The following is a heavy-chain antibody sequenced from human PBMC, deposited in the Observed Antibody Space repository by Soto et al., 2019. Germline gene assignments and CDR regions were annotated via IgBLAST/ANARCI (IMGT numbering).Heavy chain of an antibody. Sequence: ASVKVSCKASGYTFTSYDINWVRQATGQGLEWMGWMNPNSGNTGYAQKFQGRVTMTRNTSISTAYMELSSLRSEDTAVYYCARDNWRFLESVGDYYYYMDVWGKGTTVTVSS. D-gene: IGHD3-3*01. CDR2: MNPNSGNT. CDR1: GYTFTSYD. J-gene: IGHJ6*03. CDR3: ARDNWRFLESVGDYYYYMDV. V-gene: IGHV1-8*01.